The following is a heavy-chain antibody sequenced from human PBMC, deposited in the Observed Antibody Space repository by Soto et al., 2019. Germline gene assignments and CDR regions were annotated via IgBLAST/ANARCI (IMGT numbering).Heavy chain of an antibody. CDR3: AHIPNYYQYDWFDP. D-gene: IGHD3-16*01. CDR2: IYWDDDK. J-gene: IGHJ5*02. CDR1: GFSLTTRGVG. Sequence: QITLKESGPTLVKPTQTLTLTCTFSGFSLTTRGVGVGWIRQPPGKALECLALIYWDDDKRYSPSLQSRLSIPNYTPXNQVVLTMTNVDPVDTATYYCAHIPNYYQYDWFDPWGQGTLVSVSS. V-gene: IGHV2-5*02.